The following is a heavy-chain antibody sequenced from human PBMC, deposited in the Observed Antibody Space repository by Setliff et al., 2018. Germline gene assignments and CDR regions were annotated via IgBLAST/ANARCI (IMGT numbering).Heavy chain of an antibody. CDR3: ARGAYASGSSSFDY. CDR1: GGSISSYY. Sequence: PSETLSLTCTVSGGSISSYYWSWIRQPAGKGLEWIGHIYIGGSANYNPSLKSRVTISVDTSKNQFSLKLSSVTAADTAVYYCARGAYASGSSSFDYWSQGTLVTVSS. D-gene: IGHD3-10*01. V-gene: IGHV4-4*07. CDR2: IYIGGSA. J-gene: IGHJ4*02.